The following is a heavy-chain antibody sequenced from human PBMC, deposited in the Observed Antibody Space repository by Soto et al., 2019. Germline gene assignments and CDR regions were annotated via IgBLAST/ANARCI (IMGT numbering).Heavy chain of an antibody. CDR3: ASVGGYSSSWYVGWFDP. V-gene: IGHV1-69*13. CDR1: GGTFSSYA. Sequence: GASVKVSCKASGGTFSSYAISWVRQAPGQGLEWMGGIIPIFGTANYAQKFQGRVTITADESTSTAYMELSSLRSEDTAVYYCASVGGYSSSWYVGWFDPWGQGTLVTVSS. CDR2: IIPIFGTA. D-gene: IGHD6-13*01. J-gene: IGHJ5*02.